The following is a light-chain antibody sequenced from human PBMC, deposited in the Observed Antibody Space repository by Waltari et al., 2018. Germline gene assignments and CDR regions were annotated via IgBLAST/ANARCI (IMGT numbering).Light chain of an antibody. J-gene: IGLJ1*01. CDR2: EVS. Sequence: QSALTQPPSASGSPGQSVTISCTGTSSDVGGYNSVSWYQKHPGKAPKLMIYEVSKRPSGVPDRFSGSKSGNTASLTVSGLQAEDEADYYCSSYAGSKNYVFGTGTKVTVL. V-gene: IGLV2-8*01. CDR3: SSYAGSKNYV. CDR1: SSDVGGYNS.